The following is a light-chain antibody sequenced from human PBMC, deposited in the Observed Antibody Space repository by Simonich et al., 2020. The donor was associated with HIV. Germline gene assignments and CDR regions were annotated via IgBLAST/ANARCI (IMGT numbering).Light chain of an antibody. CDR3: QQYGSSPTWT. J-gene: IGKJ1*01. CDR2: DAS. CDR1: QSVISSY. Sequence: DIVMTQSPATLSVSPVARATLSCRASQSVISSYLAWFQQKPGLAPRLLISDASSRATGIPDRFSGSRSGTDFTLTISRLEPEDFAVYYCQQYGSSPTWTFGQGTKVEIK. V-gene: IGKV3D-20*01.